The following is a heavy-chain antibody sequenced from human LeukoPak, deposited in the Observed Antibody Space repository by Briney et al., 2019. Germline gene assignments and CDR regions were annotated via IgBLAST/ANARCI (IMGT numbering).Heavy chain of an antibody. Sequence: ASVKVSCKASGYTFTSYEINWVRQATGQGLEWMGWLNPNSGYTAYAQKFQDRVTMTRNTSISTAYMELTSLRSEDTAVYYCAGGPHDWAAVVRHWGQGTLVTVSS. J-gene: IGHJ4*02. D-gene: IGHD6-19*01. CDR2: LNPNSGYT. CDR3: AGGPHDWAAVVRH. CDR1: GYTFTSYE. V-gene: IGHV1-8*01.